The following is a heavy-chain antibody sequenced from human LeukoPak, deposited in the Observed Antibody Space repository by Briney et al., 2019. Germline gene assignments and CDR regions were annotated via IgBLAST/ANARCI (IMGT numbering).Heavy chain of an antibody. V-gene: IGHV3-15*01. CDR2: IKSKTVGGTI. Sequence: PGGSLRLSCTASGLTFSKAWMTWVRQAPGKGLEWVGCIKSKTVGGTIEYATPVRGRFTISRDDSKNTFYVQMNSLKAEDTAVYYCTTETFWGQGTLVTVSS. D-gene: IGHD3-16*01. CDR1: GLTFSKAW. J-gene: IGHJ4*02. CDR3: TTETF.